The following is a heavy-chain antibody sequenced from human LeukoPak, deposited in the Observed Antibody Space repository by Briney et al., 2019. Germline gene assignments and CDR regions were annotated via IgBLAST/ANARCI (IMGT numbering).Heavy chain of an antibody. CDR2: ISSSSSYI. CDR3: AIGNVVGRDGYNSFFDY. CDR1: GFTFSSYS. J-gene: IGHJ4*02. V-gene: IGHV3-21*01. Sequence: GGSLRLSCAASGFTFSSYSMNWVRQAPGKGLEWVSSISSSSSYIYYADSVKGRFTISRDNAKNSLYLQVNSLRAEDTAVYYCAIGNVVGRDGYNSFFDYWGQGTLVTVSS. D-gene: IGHD5-24*01.